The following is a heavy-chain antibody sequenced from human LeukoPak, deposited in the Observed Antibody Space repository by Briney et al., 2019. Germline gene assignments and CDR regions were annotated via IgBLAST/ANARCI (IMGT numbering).Heavy chain of an antibody. V-gene: IGHV3-23*01. CDR2: ISGSGGST. CDR1: GGSFSGYY. CDR3: AKDLYYDILTGPSDY. Sequence: HPSETLSLTCAVYGGSFSGYYWSWVRQAPGKGLEWVSSISGSGGSTYYADSVKGRFTISIHNYKNTLYLQMTSLRAEDTAVYYCAKDLYYDILTGPSDYWGQGTLVTVSS. J-gene: IGHJ4*02. D-gene: IGHD3-9*01.